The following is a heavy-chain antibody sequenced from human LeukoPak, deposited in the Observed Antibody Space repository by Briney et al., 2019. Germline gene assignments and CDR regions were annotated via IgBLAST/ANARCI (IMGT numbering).Heavy chain of an antibody. CDR1: GFTFGDYA. Sequence: PGRSLRLSCTASGFTFGDYALTWVRQAPGKGLEWISFIRSTSTPTYYADSVKGQFTISRDNAKNSLYLQMSSLRDDDTAMYYCARGYGLDHWGQGTLVTVSS. CDR3: ARGYGLDH. D-gene: IGHD4-17*01. CDR2: IRSTSTPT. J-gene: IGHJ4*02. V-gene: IGHV3-48*02.